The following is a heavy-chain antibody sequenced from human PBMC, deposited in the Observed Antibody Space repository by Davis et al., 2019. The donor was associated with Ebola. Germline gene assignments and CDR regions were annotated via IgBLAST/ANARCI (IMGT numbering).Heavy chain of an antibody. CDR2: IYIDGTT. V-gene: IGHV3-53*01. D-gene: IGHD3-10*01. Sequence: GESLKISCAASGFTVSSNYMSWVRQAPGKGLEWVSVIYIDGTTYYANSVKGRFTISRDNAKNSLYLQMNSLRDEDTAVYYCARDSPTYYYGSGSYQVYYGMDVWGQGTTVTVSS. J-gene: IGHJ6*02. CDR1: GFTVSSNY. CDR3: ARDSPTYYYGSGSYQVYYGMDV.